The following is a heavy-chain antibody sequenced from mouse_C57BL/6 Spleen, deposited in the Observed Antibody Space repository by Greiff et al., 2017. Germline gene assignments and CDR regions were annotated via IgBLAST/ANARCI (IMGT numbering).Heavy chain of an antibody. J-gene: IGHJ2*01. CDR3: TRGYYYDY. CDR1: GYTFTDYE. D-gene: IGHD1-1*01. Sequence: QVKLKQSGAELVRPGASVTLSCKASGYTFTDYEMHWVKQTPVHGLEWIGAIDPETGGTAYNQKFKGKAILTADKSSSTAYMELRSLTSEDSAVYYCTRGYYYDYWGQGTTLTVSS. V-gene: IGHV1-15*01. CDR2: IDPETGGT.